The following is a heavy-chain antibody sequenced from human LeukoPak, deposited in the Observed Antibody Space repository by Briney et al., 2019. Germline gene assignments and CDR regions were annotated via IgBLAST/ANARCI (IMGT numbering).Heavy chain of an antibody. CDR3: ARGGGGYSWYFDL. CDR1: GGSISSGGYY. Sequence: PSETLSLTCTVSGGSISSGGYYWSWIRQHPGKGLEWIGYIYYSGSTYYTPSLKNRVTISVATSKNQFSLRLSSVTAVDTSVYYCARGGGGYSWYFDLWGRGTLVTVSS. CDR2: IYYSGST. J-gene: IGHJ2*01. V-gene: IGHV4-31*03. D-gene: IGHD5-12*01.